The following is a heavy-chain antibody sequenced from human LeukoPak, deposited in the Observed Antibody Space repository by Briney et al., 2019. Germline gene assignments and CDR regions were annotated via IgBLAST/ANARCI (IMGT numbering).Heavy chain of an antibody. CDR2: IIPIFGTA. J-gene: IGHJ4*02. CDR3: ARGEGTLPWPHFDY. CDR1: GGTFSSYA. D-gene: IGHD3-16*01. V-gene: IGHV1-69*05. Sequence: SVKVSCKXSGGTFSSYAISWVRQAPGQGLEWMGRIIPIFGTANYAQKFQGRVTITTDESTSTAYMELSSLRSEDTAVYYCARGEGTLPWPHFDYWGQGTLVTVSS.